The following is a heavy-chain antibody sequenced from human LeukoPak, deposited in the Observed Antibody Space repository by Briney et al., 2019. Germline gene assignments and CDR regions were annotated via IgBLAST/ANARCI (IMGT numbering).Heavy chain of an antibody. CDR3: HTGAPAYYYYYYMDV. J-gene: IGHJ6*03. V-gene: IGHV3-9*01. CDR2: ISWNSGSI. D-gene: IGHD1-14*01. Sequence: GGSLRLSCAGSGFTFSSYAMRWVRQAPGKGLEWASGISWNSGSIGYADSVKGRFTISRDNAKNSLYLQMNSLRAEDTALYYCHTGAPAYYYYYYMDVWGKGTTVTVS. CDR1: GFTFSSYA.